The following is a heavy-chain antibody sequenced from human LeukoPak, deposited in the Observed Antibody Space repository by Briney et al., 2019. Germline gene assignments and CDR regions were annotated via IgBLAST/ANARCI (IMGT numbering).Heavy chain of an antibody. V-gene: IGHV3-74*01. CDR1: GFTFSSYW. J-gene: IGHJ4*02. CDR3: ARGNYLQTN. D-gene: IGHD5-24*01. Sequence: GGSLRLSCAASGFTFSSYWMHWVRHAPGKGLVWVSRINGDGSSTGYADSVKGRFTISRDNAKNTLYLQMNSLRVEDTAVYYCARGNYLQTNWGQGTLVTVSS. CDR2: INGDGSST.